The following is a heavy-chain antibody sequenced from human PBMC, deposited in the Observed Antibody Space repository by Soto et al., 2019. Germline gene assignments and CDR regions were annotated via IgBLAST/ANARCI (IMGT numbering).Heavy chain of an antibody. V-gene: IGHV1-3*01. Sequence: ASVKVSCKASGYTFTSQAMHWVRQAPGQRLEWMGWINAGNGNTKYSKKFQGRVTITRDTSASTAYMELSSLRSEDTAVYYCARDKGYCSSTSCYNPLFDYWGQGTLVTVS. J-gene: IGHJ4*02. CDR1: GYTFTSQA. CDR3: ARDKGYCSSTSCYNPLFDY. CDR2: INAGNGNT. D-gene: IGHD2-2*02.